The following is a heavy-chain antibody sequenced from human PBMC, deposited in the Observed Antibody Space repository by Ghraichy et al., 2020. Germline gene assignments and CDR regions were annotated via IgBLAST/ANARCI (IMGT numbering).Heavy chain of an antibody. V-gene: IGHV4-59*08. D-gene: IGHD2-21*01. CDR1: GGSMSDYF. J-gene: IGHJ4*02. CDR2: IFHSGQT. CDR3: ARGAIGALGDAFDR. Sequence: ESLNISCTVSGGSMSDYFWIWVRQSPGMGLEWIGKIFHSGQTVYNPSLESRVTISVDTSKNQFSLNLRSVTATDTAVYFCARGAIGALGDAFDRWGQGTLVTVS.